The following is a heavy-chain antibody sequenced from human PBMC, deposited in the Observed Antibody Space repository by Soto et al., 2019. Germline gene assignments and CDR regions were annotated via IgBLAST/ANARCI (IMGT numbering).Heavy chain of an antibody. V-gene: IGHV4-59*08. J-gene: IGHJ4*02. CDR3: ARQAYCSSASCPIDY. CDR2: IYYSGST. Sequence: PSETLSLTCSVSGGSISSYYWSWIRQPPGKGLEWIGYIYYSGSTNYNPSLKSRVTISADKSISTAYLQWNSLKASDTAMYYCARQAYCSSASCPIDYWGQGTLVTVSS. D-gene: IGHD2-2*01. CDR1: GGSISSYY.